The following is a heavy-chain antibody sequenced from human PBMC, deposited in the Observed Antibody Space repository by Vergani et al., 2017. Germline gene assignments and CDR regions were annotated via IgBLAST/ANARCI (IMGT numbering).Heavy chain of an antibody. CDR3: AREKEGSGSYYLDC. D-gene: IGHD3-10*01. CDR2: ISSSSSTI. J-gene: IGHJ4*02. V-gene: IGHV3-48*01. Sequence: EVQLVESGGGLVKPGGSLRLSCAASGFTFSSYSMNWVRQAPGKGLEWVSYISSSSSTIYYADSVKGRFTMARDNAKNSLYLQMNSLRAEDTAVYYCAREKEGSGSYYLDCWGQGTLVAVSS. CDR1: GFTFSSYS.